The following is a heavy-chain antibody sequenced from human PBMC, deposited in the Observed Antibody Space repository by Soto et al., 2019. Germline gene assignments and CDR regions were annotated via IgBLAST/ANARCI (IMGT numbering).Heavy chain of an antibody. CDR2: IGGSDDRT. CDR1: GFTLSSNA. D-gene: IGHD5-12*01. J-gene: IGHJ3*02. V-gene: IGHV3-23*01. CDR3: AKDWLRRAFDI. Sequence: PGGSLGLSCAASGFTLSSNAMSWVRQAPGKGLEWVSAIGGSDDRTDYADSVRGRFTIFRDNSKNTLYLQMNSLRVEDTAVYYCAKDWLRRAFDIWGQGTMVTVS.